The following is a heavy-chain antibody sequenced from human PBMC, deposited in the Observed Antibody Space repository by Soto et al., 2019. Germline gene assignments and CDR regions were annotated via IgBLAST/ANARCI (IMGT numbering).Heavy chain of an antibody. D-gene: IGHD6-19*01. CDR2: ISAYNGNT. Sequence: ASVKVSCKTSGYTFTSYGISWVRQAPGQGLEWMGWISAYNGNTNYAQKLQGRVTMTTDTSTSTAYMELRSLRSDDTAVYYCAPGSGRAVAGASDYWGQGTLVTVSS. CDR1: GYTFTSYG. J-gene: IGHJ4*02. CDR3: APGSGRAVAGASDY. V-gene: IGHV1-18*04.